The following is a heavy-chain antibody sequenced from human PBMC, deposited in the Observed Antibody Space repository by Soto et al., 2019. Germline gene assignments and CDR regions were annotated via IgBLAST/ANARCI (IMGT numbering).Heavy chain of an antibody. CDR1: GFTFSTYS. CDR3: ARAGEYCSSTTCYPDY. CDR2: ISGSSSTI. D-gene: IGHD2-2*01. Sequence: EMQLVESGGGLVQPGGSLRLSCAASGFTFSTYSMNWVRQAPGKGLEWVSYISGSSSTIYYADSVRGRFTISRDNAKNSLYLQMNSLRDEDTAVYYCARAGEYCSSTTCYPDYWGQGTLVTVSS. J-gene: IGHJ4*02. V-gene: IGHV3-48*02.